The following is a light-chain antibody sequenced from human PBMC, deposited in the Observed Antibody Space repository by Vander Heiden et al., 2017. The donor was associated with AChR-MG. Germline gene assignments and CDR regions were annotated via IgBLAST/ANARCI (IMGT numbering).Light chain of an antibody. V-gene: IGKV3-11*01. CDR1: QKITY. Sequence: EIVLTQSPATLSLSPGERATLSCRASQKITYLAWYQQKPCQAPRLLIYDVSNRATGIPARFSCSVSETDFTLTISSLEPEDFAIYYCQQRSNWPPTFGQGTRLDIK. CDR3: QQRSNWPPT. CDR2: DVS. J-gene: IGKJ5*01.